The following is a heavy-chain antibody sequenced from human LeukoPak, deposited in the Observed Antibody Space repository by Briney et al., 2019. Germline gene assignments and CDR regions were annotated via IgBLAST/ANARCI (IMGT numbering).Heavy chain of an antibody. CDR1: GFAFSSYE. CDR2: ISSGGDTT. CDR3: ARDNYDTGGYYFD. D-gene: IGHD3-22*01. J-gene: IGHJ4*02. V-gene: IGHV3-48*03. Sequence: GGSLRLSCAASGFAFSSYEMNWVRQAPGKGLDWVSYISSGGDTTYYADSVKGRFTISRDNAKNSLYLQMDSLRAEDTAVYYCARDNYDTGGYYFDWGQGTLVTVSS.